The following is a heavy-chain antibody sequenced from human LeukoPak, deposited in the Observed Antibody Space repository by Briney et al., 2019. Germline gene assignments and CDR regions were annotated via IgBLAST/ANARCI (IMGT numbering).Heavy chain of an antibody. CDR3: AREIYDFWSGYYNPKDAFDI. Sequence: ASVKVSCKASGYIFTSYGISWVQQAPGQGLEWMGWISAYNGNTNYAQKLQGRVTMTTDTSTSTAYMELRSLRSDDTAVYYCAREIYDFWSGYYNPKDAFDIWGQGTMVTVSS. J-gene: IGHJ3*02. D-gene: IGHD3-3*01. CDR2: ISAYNGNT. V-gene: IGHV1-18*01. CDR1: GYIFTSYG.